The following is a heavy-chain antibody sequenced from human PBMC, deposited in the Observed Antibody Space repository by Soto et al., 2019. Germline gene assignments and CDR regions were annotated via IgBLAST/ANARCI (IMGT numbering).Heavy chain of an antibody. V-gene: IGHV3-33*01. CDR2: IWFDGSNK. CDR1: GFIFSSYN. J-gene: IGHJ4*02. Sequence: QVQLVESGGGVVQPGRSLRLSCEASGFIFSSYNLHWVRQPPGKGLEWVAFIWFDGSNKDYADSVRGRFTISRDNSKNTVFLQMNSLRADDTATYYCTRVHYYDNSGLDYWGPGTLVTVSS. D-gene: IGHD3-22*01. CDR3: TRVHYYDNSGLDY.